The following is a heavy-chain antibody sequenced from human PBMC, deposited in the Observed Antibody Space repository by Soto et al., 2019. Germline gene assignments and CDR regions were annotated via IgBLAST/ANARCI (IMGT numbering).Heavy chain of an antibody. J-gene: IGHJ4*01. CDR3: SFQESTTVTTFEY. Sequence: GGSLRLSCEASGFSFNNAWMSWIRQAPGKGLEWVGRIKSKIDGGTTDYAAPVKGRFTISRDDSKNTLYLQMNSLKTEDTAVYYCSFQESTTVTTFEYWGHGTLVTVSS. CDR2: IKSKIDGGTT. CDR1: GFSFNNAW. D-gene: IGHD4-17*01. V-gene: IGHV3-15*01.